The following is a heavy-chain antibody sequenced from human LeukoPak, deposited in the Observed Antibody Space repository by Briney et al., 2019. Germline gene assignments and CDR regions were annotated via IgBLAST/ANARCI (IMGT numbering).Heavy chain of an antibody. CDR1: GYTFTSYG. Sequence: ASVKVSCKASGYTFTSYGISWVRQAPGQGLEWMGWISAYNGNTNYAQKLQGRVTMTTDTSTSTAYMELRSLRSDDTAVYYCARAWSDFWSGQPRGAFDIWGQGTMVTVSS. CDR2: ISAYNGNT. V-gene: IGHV1-18*01. D-gene: IGHD3-3*01. J-gene: IGHJ3*02. CDR3: ARAWSDFWSGQPRGAFDI.